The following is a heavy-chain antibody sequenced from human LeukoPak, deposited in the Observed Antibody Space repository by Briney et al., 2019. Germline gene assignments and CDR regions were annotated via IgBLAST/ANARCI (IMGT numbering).Heavy chain of an antibody. CDR2: IYYSGST. V-gene: IGHV4-59*01. CDR3: ARGRGSSGYSVDAFDI. J-gene: IGHJ3*02. CDR1: GGSIGTYY. Sequence: SETLSLTCTVSGGSIGTYYWSWIRQPPGKGLEWIGYIYYSGSTNYNPSLKSRVTISVDTSKNQFSLKLSSVTAADTAVYYCARGRGSSGYSVDAFDIWGQGTMVTVSS. D-gene: IGHD3-22*01.